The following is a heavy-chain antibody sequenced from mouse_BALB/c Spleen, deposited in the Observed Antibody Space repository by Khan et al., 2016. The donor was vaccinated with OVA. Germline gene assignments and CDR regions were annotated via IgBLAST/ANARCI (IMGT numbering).Heavy chain of an antibody. Sequence: VQLQQSGPELVKPGASVKISCKASGYAFSSSWMNWVKQRPGQGLEWIGRIYPGDGDTNYNGKFKGKATLTADKSSSTAYMQLSSLTSVDSAVYCCARAGITTATGFAYWGQGTLVTVSA. CDR3: ARAGITTATGFAY. D-gene: IGHD1-2*01. CDR1: GYAFSSSW. J-gene: IGHJ3*01. CDR2: IYPGDGDT. V-gene: IGHV1-82*01.